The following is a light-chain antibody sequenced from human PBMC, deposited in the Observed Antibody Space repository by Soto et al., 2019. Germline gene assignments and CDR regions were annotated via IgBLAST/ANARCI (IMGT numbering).Light chain of an antibody. J-gene: IGKJ2*01. Sequence: DIVMTQSPDSLALSLGERATITCKSSQSVLYSSNNKNYLAWYQQKPGQPPKLLIYWASTRESGVPDRFSGSGSGTDFTLAISSLQAEYVAVYYCHQYYSIPYTFGQGTKLEIK. V-gene: IGKV4-1*01. CDR1: QSVLYSSNNKNY. CDR3: HQYYSIPYT. CDR2: WAS.